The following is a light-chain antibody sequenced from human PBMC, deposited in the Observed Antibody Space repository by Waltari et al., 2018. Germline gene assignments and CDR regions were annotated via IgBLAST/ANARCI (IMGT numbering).Light chain of an antibody. Sequence: IVMTQYPESLVVSLGERATINCKSSQSILSTSNNKNYLVWYQQRPGQPPRLLISWASTRESGVPDRFSGSGSGTDFTLTIGSLQAEDVAVYYCQQCFGASITFGGGTKVELK. CDR1: QSILSTSNNKNY. CDR2: WAS. V-gene: IGKV4-1*01. CDR3: QQCFGASIT. J-gene: IGKJ4*01.